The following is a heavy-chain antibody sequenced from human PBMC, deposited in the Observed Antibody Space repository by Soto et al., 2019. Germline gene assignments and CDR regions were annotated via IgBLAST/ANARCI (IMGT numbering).Heavy chain of an antibody. J-gene: IGHJ6*02. CDR1: GFTFTGYY. V-gene: IGHV1-2*02. CDR2: IKSNGGDP. CDR3: ARPPGYCSGGSCPGATYYGMDV. D-gene: IGHD2-15*01. Sequence: ASVKVSCKASGFTFTGYYIHWVRQAPGQGLEWMGWIKSNGGDPKYAQKFQDRVTMTRDTSINTVYMELSRLRSDDSAVYYCARPPGYCSGGSCPGATYYGMDVWGQGTTVTVSS.